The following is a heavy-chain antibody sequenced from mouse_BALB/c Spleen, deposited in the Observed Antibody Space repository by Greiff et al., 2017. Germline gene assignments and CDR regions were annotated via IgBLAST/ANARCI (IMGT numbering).Heavy chain of an antibody. D-gene: IGHD2-2*01. J-gene: IGHJ4*01. CDR1: GFTFSSFG. Sequence: EVHLVESGGGLVQPGGSRKLSCAASGFTFSSFGMHWVRQAPEKGLEWVAYISSGSSTIYYADTVKGRFTISRDNPKNTLFLQMTSLRSEDTAMYYCARPYGYDYAMDYWGQGTSVTVSS. V-gene: IGHV5-17*02. CDR3: ARPYGYDYAMDY. CDR2: ISSGSSTI.